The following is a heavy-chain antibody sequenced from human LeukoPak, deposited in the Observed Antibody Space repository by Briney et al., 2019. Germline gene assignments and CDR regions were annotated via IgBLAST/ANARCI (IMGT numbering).Heavy chain of an antibody. J-gene: IGHJ3*02. D-gene: IGHD6-13*01. V-gene: IGHV3-48*03. CDR2: ISSSGSTI. Sequence: PGGSLRLSCAASGFTFSSYEMNWVRQAPGKGLEWVSYISSSGSTIYYADSVKGRFTISRDNAKNSLYLQMNSLRAEDTAVYYCARVGGIATYAFDIWGQGTMVTVSS. CDR1: GFTFSSYE. CDR3: ARVGGIATYAFDI.